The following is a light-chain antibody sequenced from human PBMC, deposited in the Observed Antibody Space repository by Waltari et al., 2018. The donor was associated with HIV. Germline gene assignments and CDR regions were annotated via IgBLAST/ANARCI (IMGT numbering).Light chain of an antibody. CDR1: QGISSS. J-gene: IGKJ3*01. V-gene: IGKV3-11*01. CDR2: DAS. Sequence: EIVFTQSPATLSVSPGASATLSCRASQGISSSLAWYQQNPRQSPRLLIYDASNRAPDTPARFSGSGSGTDFTLTISSLAPEDFAVYYCQHRNNWPLFTFGPGTKVQI. CDR3: QHRNNWPLFT.